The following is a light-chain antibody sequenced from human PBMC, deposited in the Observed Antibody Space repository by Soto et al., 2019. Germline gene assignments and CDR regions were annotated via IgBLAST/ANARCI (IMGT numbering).Light chain of an antibody. CDR3: QQSYSSPPT. J-gene: IGKJ1*01. Sequence: DIQMTQPPSSLSASIGDRVTITCRASQSISSNLNWYQQKPGKAPKLLVFAASSLQSGVPSRFSGSRSGPDFTLTISSLQPEDFATYYCQQSYSSPPTFGQGTKVDIK. CDR2: AAS. CDR1: QSISSN. V-gene: IGKV1-39*01.